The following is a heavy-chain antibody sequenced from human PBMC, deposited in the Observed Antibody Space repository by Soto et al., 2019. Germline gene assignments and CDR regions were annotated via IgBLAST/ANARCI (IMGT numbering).Heavy chain of an antibody. CDR1: GFTFSSYA. CDR2: ISGSGGST. CDR3: AKWTDIVVVPAAPNDAFDI. D-gene: IGHD2-2*01. V-gene: IGHV3-23*01. J-gene: IGHJ3*02. Sequence: PGGSLRLSCAASGFTFSSYAMSWVRQAPGKGLEWVSAISGSGGSTYYADPVKGRFTISRDNSKNTLYLQMNSLRAEDTAVYYCAKWTDIVVVPAAPNDAFDIWGQGTMVTVSS.